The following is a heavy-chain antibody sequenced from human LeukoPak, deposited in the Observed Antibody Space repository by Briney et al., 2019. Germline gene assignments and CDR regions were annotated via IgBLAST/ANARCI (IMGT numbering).Heavy chain of an antibody. CDR3: ARETVGGIFDY. CDR1: GGSISNYY. J-gene: IGHJ4*02. D-gene: IGHD4-11*01. Sequence: SETLSLTCTVSGGSISNYYWSWIRQPPGKRLEWIGYVFYSGSFNYNPSLKSRVTISLATSKNQFSLKLNSVTAADTAVYYCARETVGGIFDYWGQGTLVTVSS. V-gene: IGHV4-59*01. CDR2: VFYSGSF.